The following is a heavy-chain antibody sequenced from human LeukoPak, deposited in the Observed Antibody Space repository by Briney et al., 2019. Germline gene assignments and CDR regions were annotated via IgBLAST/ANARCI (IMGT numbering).Heavy chain of an antibody. D-gene: IGHD4-23*01. Sequence: SETLSLTCTVSGGSISSYYWSWIRQPPGKGLEWIGYIYYSGSTNYNPSLKSRVTISVDTSKNQFSLKLSSVTAEDTAVYYCARDFYGGAPLDIWGQGTMVTVSS. CDR2: IYYSGST. V-gene: IGHV4-59*01. CDR1: GGSISSYY. J-gene: IGHJ3*02. CDR3: ARDFYGGAPLDI.